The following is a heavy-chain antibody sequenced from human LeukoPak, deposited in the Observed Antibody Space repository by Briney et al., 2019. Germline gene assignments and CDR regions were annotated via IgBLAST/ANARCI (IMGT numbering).Heavy chain of an antibody. Sequence: SQTLSLTCSVPGDSSSSGDYYWSWIRQHPGKGLEWIGYIYYSGNTYYNPSLKRRVMMSVDTSKNQFSLKLTSVTAADTAVYYCARDSGLGNGGAFDIWGQGTMVTVSS. CDR1: GDSSSSGDYY. V-gene: IGHV4-31*03. J-gene: IGHJ3*02. CDR3: ARDSGLGNGGAFDI. D-gene: IGHD2-8*01. CDR2: IYYSGNT.